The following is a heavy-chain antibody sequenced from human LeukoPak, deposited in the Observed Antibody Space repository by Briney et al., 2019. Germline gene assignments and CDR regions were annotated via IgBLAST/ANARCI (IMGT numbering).Heavy chain of an antibody. CDR1: VFTFSSYA. CDR2: ISYDGSNK. V-gene: IGHV3-30-3*01. J-gene: IGHJ4*02. Sequence: PGRSLRLSCAASVFTFSSYAMHWVRQAPGKGLEWVAVISYDGSNKYYADSVKGRFTISRDNSKNTLYLQMNSLRAEDTAVYYCARENNRGGVDYWGQGTLVTVSS. CDR3: ARENNRGGVDY. D-gene: IGHD2-21*01.